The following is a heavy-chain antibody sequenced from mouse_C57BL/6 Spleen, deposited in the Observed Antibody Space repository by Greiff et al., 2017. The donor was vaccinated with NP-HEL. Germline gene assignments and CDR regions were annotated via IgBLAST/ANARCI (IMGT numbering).Heavy chain of an antibody. J-gene: IGHJ2*01. D-gene: IGHD1-1*01. CDR3: ARPITTVVATGFDY. V-gene: IGHV5-17*01. CDR1: GFTFSDYG. CDR2: ISSGSSTI. Sequence: EVKVVESGGGLVKPGGSLKLSCAASGFTFSDYGMHWVRQAPEKGLEWVAYISSGSSTIYYADTVKGRFTISRDNAKNTLFLQMTSLRSEDTAMYYCARPITTVVATGFDYWGQGTTLTVSS.